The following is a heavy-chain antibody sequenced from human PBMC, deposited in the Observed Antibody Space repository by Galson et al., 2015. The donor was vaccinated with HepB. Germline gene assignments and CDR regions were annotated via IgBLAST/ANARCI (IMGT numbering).Heavy chain of an antibody. V-gene: IGHV3-23*01. CDR2: ISGSDGST. J-gene: IGHJ4*02. D-gene: IGHD5-24*01. Sequence: SLRLSCAASGFIFNRYAMSWVRQAPGKGLEWVSAISGSDGSTEYADSVKGRFTASRDNSKNTLYLQMNSLRAEDTAIYYCAKVWRDGYNYVKYYFDYWGQGTLVTVSS. CDR1: GFIFNRYA. CDR3: AKVWRDGYNYVKYYFDY.